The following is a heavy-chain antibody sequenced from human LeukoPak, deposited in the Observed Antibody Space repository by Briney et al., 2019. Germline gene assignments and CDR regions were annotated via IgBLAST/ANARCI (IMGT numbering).Heavy chain of an antibody. V-gene: IGHV1-2*02. J-gene: IGHJ4*02. CDR1: GYTFTGYY. CDR3: ARGAQIHPAAGLDY. Sequence: GASVTVSCKASGYTFTGYYMHRVRQAPGQGLEWMGRINPNSGGTNYAKKFQGRVTMTRDTSINTAYMELSRLRSDDTAVYYCARGAQIHPAAGLDYWGQGTLVTVSS. CDR2: INPNSGGT. D-gene: IGHD2-2*01.